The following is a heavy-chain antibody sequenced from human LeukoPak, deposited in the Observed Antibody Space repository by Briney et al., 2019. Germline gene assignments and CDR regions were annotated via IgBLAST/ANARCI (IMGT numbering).Heavy chain of an antibody. D-gene: IGHD1-26*01. V-gene: IGHV3-48*03. CDR1: GFTFSSYE. Sequence: GGSLRLSCAASGFTFSSYEMNWVRQAPGRGLEWVSYISSSGSTIYYADSVKGRFTISRDNPKNSLYLQMNSLRAEDTAVYYCARSVVGAPPDCWGQGTLVTVSS. CDR2: ISSSGSTI. J-gene: IGHJ4*02. CDR3: ARSVVGAPPDC.